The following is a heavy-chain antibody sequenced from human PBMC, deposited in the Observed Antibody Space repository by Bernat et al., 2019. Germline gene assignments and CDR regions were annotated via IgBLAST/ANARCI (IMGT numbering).Heavy chain of an antibody. CDR3: ARGDVVASDAFDI. D-gene: IGHD2-15*01. CDR1: GGSFSGYY. J-gene: IGHJ3*02. CDR2: INHNGST. Sequence: QVQLQQWGAGLLKPSETLSLTCAVYGGSFSGYYWSWIRQPPGKGLEWIGEINHNGSTNYNPSLKSRVTISVDTSKNQFSLKLSSVTAADTAVYYCARGDVVASDAFDIWGQGTMVTVSS. V-gene: IGHV4-34*01.